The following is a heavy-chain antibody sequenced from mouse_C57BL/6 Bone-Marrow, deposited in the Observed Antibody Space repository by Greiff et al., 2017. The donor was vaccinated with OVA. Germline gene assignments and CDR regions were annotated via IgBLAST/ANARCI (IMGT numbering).Heavy chain of an antibody. CDR1: GYSITSGYD. CDR3: ASGIYYYGSSYDWYFDV. D-gene: IGHD1-1*01. CDR2: ISYSGST. Sequence: EVQRVQSGPGMVKPSQSLSLTCTVTGYSITSGYDWHWIRHFPGNKLEWMGYISYSGSTNYNPSLKSRISITHDTSKNQYFLKLNSVTTEDTATYYCASGIYYYGSSYDWYFDVWGTGTTVTVSS. J-gene: IGHJ1*03. V-gene: IGHV3-1*01.